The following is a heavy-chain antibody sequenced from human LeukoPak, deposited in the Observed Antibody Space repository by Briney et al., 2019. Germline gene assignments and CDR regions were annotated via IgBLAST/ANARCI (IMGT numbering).Heavy chain of an antibody. CDR2: IWYDGSNK. J-gene: IGHJ4*02. CDR3: ASDPYDYVWGSYRYNSYFDY. Sequence: GGSLRLSCAASGFTFSSYVMHWVRQAPGKGLEWVAVIWYDGSNKYYVGSVKGRFTISRDNSKNTLFLQMNSLRAEDTAVYYCASDPYDYVWGSYRYNSYFDYWGQGTLVTVSS. D-gene: IGHD3-16*02. CDR1: GFTFSSYV. V-gene: IGHV3-33*01.